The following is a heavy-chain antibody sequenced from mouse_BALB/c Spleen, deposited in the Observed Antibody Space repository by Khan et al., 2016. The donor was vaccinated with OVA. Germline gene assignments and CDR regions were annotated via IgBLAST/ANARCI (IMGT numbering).Heavy chain of an antibody. J-gene: IGHJ3*01. Sequence: VQLMESGPDLVKPGASVRISCKTSGYTFTDFNLDWVKQSHGKSLEWIGYIFPNNGDTGYNQKFKTKATLTVDSSSSTAYMELRSLTSEDSAVYYCSRSGYGSFAYWGQGTLVTVSA. D-gene: IGHD1-2*01. CDR2: IFPNNGDT. CDR1: GYTFTDFN. CDR3: SRSGYGSFAY. V-gene: IGHV1S29*02.